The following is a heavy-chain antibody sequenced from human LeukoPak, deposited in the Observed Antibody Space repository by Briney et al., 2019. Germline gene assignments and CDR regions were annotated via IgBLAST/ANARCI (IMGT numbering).Heavy chain of an antibody. CDR2: IYSGGST. Sequence: GGSLRLSCAASGFTVSSNYMSWVRQAPGKGLEWVSAIYSGGSTYYADSVKGRFTISRDNSKNTLYLQMNSLRAENTAVYYCARVGSGYYYGVFDYWGQGTLVTVSS. CDR1: GFTVSSNY. J-gene: IGHJ4*02. CDR3: ARVGSGYYYGVFDY. D-gene: IGHD3-22*01. V-gene: IGHV3-66*01.